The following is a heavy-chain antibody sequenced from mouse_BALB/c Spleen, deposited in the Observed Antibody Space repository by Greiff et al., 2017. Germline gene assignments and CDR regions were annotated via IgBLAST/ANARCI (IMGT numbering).Heavy chain of an antibody. CDR2: ISSGSSTI. Sequence: EVKLVESGGGLVQPGGSRKLSCAASGFTFSRFGMHWVRQAPAKGLEWVAYISSGSSTIYYADTVKGRFTISRDNPKTTLFLQMTSLRSEDTAMYYCARSVWDGAWFAYWGQGTLVTVSA. J-gene: IGHJ3*01. CDR3: ARSVWDGAWFAY. D-gene: IGHD4-1*01. CDR1: GFTFSRFG. V-gene: IGHV5-17*02.